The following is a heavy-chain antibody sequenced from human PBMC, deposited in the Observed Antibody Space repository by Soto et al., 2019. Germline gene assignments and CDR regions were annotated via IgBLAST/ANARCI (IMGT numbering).Heavy chain of an antibody. Sequence: EVQLVESGGGLVQPGGSLRLSCAASGFTFSSYEMNWVHQAPGKGLEWVACINTGGSTIYYADSVKGRFTISRDNAKNSLYLQMDSLRAEDTAVYYCARDGIVRGFDPWGQGTLVTVSS. CDR2: INTGGSTI. J-gene: IGHJ5*02. D-gene: IGHD2-15*01. V-gene: IGHV3-48*03. CDR3: ARDGIVRGFDP. CDR1: GFTFSSYE.